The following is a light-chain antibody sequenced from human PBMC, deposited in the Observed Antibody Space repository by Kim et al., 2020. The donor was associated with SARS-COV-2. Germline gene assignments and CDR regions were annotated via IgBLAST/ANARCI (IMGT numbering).Light chain of an antibody. CDR3: QQHTGY. J-gene: IGKJ4*01. CDR1: QNIISG. V-gene: IGKV1-5*01. Sequence: SMSGSVGATVTSTCRDSQNIISGLTWYQQKPGKAPKLLVYAVAILDRGVPSRFRGSGSETLITLTLSTLQIDDFATQNFQQHTGYFGGGTKVDIK. CDR2: AVA.